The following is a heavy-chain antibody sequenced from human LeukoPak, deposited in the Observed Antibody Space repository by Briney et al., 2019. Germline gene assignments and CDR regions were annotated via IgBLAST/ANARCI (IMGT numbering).Heavy chain of an antibody. Sequence: SETLSLTCAVYGGSFSGYYWSWIRQPPGKGLEWIGEINHSGSTNYNPSLKSRVTISVDTSKNQFSLKLSSVTAADTAVYYCARGYSSSWCSYWGQGTLVTVSS. D-gene: IGHD6-13*01. J-gene: IGHJ4*02. CDR2: INHSGST. V-gene: IGHV4-34*01. CDR1: GGSFSGYY. CDR3: ARGYSSSWCSY.